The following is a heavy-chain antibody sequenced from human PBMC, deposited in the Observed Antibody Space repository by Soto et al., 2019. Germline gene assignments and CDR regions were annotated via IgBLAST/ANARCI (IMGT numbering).Heavy chain of an antibody. J-gene: IGHJ6*02. Sequence: HPGGSLRLSCAASGFTFSSYWMSWVRQAPGKGLEWVANIKQDGSEKYYVDSVKGRFTISRDNAKNSLYLQMNSLRAEDTAVYYCARDLPYDFWSGYSYYYYYGMDVWGQGTTVTVSS. CDR2: IKQDGSEK. V-gene: IGHV3-7*03. D-gene: IGHD3-3*01. CDR3: ARDLPYDFWSGYSYYYYYGMDV. CDR1: GFTFSSYW.